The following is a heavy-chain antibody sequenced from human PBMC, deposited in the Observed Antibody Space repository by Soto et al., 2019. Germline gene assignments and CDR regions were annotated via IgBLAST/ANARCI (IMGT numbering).Heavy chain of an antibody. Sequence: PSETLSLTCAVYGGSFSGYYWGWIRQPPGKGLEWIGEINHSGSTNYNPSLKSRVTISVDTSKNQFSLKLSSVTAADTAVYYCARGHDQYCSSTSCYAFDIWGQGTMVTVSS. V-gene: IGHV4-34*01. CDR3: ARGHDQYCSSTSCYAFDI. D-gene: IGHD2-2*01. CDR1: GGSFSGYY. J-gene: IGHJ3*02. CDR2: INHSGST.